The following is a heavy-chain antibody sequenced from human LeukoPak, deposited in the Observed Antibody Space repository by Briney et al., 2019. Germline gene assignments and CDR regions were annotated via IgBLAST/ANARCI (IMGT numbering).Heavy chain of an antibody. V-gene: IGHV7-4-1*02. CDR2: INTNTGNP. Sequence: GASVKVSCKASGYTFTSYAMNWVRQAPGQGLEWMGWINTNTGNPTYAQGFTGWFVFSLDTSVSTAYLQISSLKAADTAVYYCARDWGGYCGGRDCYGYYYYGMDVWGQGTTVTVSS. J-gene: IGHJ6*02. CDR3: ARDWGGYCGGRDCYGYYYYGMDV. CDR1: GYTFTSYA. D-gene: IGHD2-15*01.